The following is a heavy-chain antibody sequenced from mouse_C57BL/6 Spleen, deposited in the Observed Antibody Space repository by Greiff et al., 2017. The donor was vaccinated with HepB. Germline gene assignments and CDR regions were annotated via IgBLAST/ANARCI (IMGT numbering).Heavy chain of an antibody. CDR3: ASNGYYVLYAMDY. D-gene: IGHD2-3*01. V-gene: IGHV1-26*01. CDR1: GYTFTDYY. J-gene: IGHJ4*01. Sequence: VQLQQSGPELVKPGASVKISCKASGYTFTDYYMNWVKQSHGKSLEWIGDINPNNGGTSYNQKFKGKATLTVDKSSSTAYMELRSLTSEDSAVYYCASNGYYVLYAMDYWGQGTSVTVSS. CDR2: INPNNGGT.